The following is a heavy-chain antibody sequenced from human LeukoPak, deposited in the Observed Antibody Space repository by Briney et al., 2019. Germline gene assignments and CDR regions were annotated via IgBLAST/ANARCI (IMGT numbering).Heavy chain of an antibody. Sequence: SETLSLTCTVSGGSLSSYYWSWIRQPPGKGLEWIGYIYYSGSTNYNPSLKSRVTISVDTSKNQFSLKLSSVTAADTAVYYCARDPLHDYGDYVNYYGMDVWGQGTTVTVSS. J-gene: IGHJ6*02. CDR2: IYYSGST. CDR1: GGSLSSYY. V-gene: IGHV4-59*01. D-gene: IGHD4-17*01. CDR3: ARDPLHDYGDYVNYYGMDV.